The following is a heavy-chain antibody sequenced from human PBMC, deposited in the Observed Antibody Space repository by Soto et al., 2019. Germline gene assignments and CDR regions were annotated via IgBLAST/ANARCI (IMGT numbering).Heavy chain of an antibody. J-gene: IGHJ6*02. CDR1: GFTFTSSA. CDR2: IVVGSGNT. D-gene: IGHD1-20*01. CDR3: AAGTLTGTSTSYDGMHF. Sequence: AVQVSCEASGFTFTSSAVQWVRQARGQRLEWIGWIVVGSGNTNYAQKFQERVTITRDMSTNTAYMELSSLRSEDTAVYYCAAGTLTGTSTSYDGMHFPGQAPTVTVSS. V-gene: IGHV1-58*01.